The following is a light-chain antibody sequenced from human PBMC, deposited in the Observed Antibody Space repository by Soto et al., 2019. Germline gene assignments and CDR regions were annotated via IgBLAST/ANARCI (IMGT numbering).Light chain of an antibody. CDR3: QQRSSWPPT. Sequence: EIVLTQSPATLSLSPGERATLSCRASQSVSSYFAWYQQRPGQAPRLLIYDASNRATGVPARFSGSGSGTDFALTISSLEPEDFAVDYCQQRSSWPPTFGQGTRLEI. CDR1: QSVSSY. V-gene: IGKV3-11*01. CDR2: DAS. J-gene: IGKJ5*01.